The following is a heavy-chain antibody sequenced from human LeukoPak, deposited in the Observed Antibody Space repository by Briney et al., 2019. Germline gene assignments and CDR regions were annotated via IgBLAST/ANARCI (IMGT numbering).Heavy chain of an antibody. V-gene: IGHV4-34*01. CDR2: INHSGST. J-gene: IGHJ6*02. Sequence: PSETLSLTCAVYGGSFSGYYWSWIRQPPGKGLEWIGEINHSGSTNYNPSLKSRVTISVDTSKNQFSLKLSSVTAADTAVYYCARAPGYCSSTSCYRGFFYCYGMDVWGQGTTVTVSS. CDR1: GGSFSGYY. D-gene: IGHD2-2*02. CDR3: ARAPGYCSSTSCYRGFFYCYGMDV.